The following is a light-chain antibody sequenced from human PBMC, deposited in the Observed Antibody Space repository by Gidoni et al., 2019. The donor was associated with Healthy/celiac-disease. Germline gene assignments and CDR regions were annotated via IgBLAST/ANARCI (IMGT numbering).Light chain of an antibody. CDR1: QSISSY. CDR2: AAS. V-gene: IGKV1-39*01. CDR3: QQSYSTPFT. J-gene: IGKJ3*01. Sequence: DIQMTPSPSSLSASVGDRVTITCRANQSISSYLDWYQQKPGKAPKLLIYAASRLQSGVPSRFSGSGSGTDFTLTISSLQPEDFANYYCQQSYSTPFTFGPGTKVDIK.